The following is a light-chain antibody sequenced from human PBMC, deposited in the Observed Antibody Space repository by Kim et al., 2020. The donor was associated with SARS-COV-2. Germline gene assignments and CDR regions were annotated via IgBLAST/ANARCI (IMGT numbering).Light chain of an antibody. CDR3: NSRDKSGDHVV. CDR2: GKN. J-gene: IGLJ2*01. CDR1: SLRTYY. V-gene: IGLV3-19*01. Sequence: SSELTQDPAVSVALGQTVTITCQGDSLRTYYASWYQQKPGQAPIVVIYGKNNRPSGIPDRFSGSSSGNTASLTVTGAQAVDEADYYCNSRDKSGDHVVFGGGTKLIVL.